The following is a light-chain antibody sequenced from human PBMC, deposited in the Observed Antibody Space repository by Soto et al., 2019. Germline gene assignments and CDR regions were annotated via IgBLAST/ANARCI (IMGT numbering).Light chain of an antibody. J-gene: IGLJ3*02. CDR3: SSYTSGSTWV. V-gene: IGLV2-14*01. CDR2: EVS. CDR1: SSDVGGYNY. Sequence: QSVLTQPASVSGSPGQSITISCTGTSSDVGGYNYVSWYQQHPGKAPKLMIYEVSNRPSGVSNRFSGSKSGNTASLTISGPQAEDEADYYCSSYTSGSTWVFGGGTKVTVL.